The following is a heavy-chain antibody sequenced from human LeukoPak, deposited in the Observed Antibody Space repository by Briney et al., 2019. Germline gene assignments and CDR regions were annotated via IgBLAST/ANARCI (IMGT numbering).Heavy chain of an antibody. Sequence: GASVKVSCKASGYTFTGYYMHWVRQAPGQGLEWMGRINPNSGGTNYAQKFQGRVTMTRDTSISTAYMELSRLRSDDTAVYYCARDPHRRGGYYYYHMDVWGNGTTVTVSS. D-gene: IGHD3-10*01. CDR3: ARDPHRRGGYYYYHMDV. CDR2: INPNSGGT. J-gene: IGHJ6*03. V-gene: IGHV1-2*06. CDR1: GYTFTGYY.